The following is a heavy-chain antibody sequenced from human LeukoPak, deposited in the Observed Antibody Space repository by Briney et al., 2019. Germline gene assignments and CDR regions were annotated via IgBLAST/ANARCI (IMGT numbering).Heavy chain of an antibody. D-gene: IGHD3-22*01. Sequence: SETLSLTCTVSGYSISSGYYWGWIRQPPGKGLEWIGSIYHSGSTYYNPSLKSRVTISVDTSKNQFSLKLSSVTAADTAVYYCARERRDSSGYYFVGDAFDIWGQGTMVTVSS. CDR3: ARERRDSSGYYFVGDAFDI. V-gene: IGHV4-38-2*02. CDR1: GYSISSGYY. CDR2: IYHSGST. J-gene: IGHJ3*02.